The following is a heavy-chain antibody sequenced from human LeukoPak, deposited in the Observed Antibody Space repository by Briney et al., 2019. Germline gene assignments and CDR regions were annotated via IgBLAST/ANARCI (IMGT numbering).Heavy chain of an antibody. D-gene: IGHD4/OR15-4a*01. CDR2: LYSGGAT. V-gene: IGHV3-66*01. CDR3: TRDSANYHFAY. Sequence: GGSLRLSCAASGFTVKDNFMSWVRQAPGRGLEWVSVLYSGGATYYADSVKGRFTISRDNSKNIVFLQMNDLRTEDTAFYYCTRDSANYHFAYWGQGALVTVSS. J-gene: IGHJ4*02. CDR1: GFTVKDNF.